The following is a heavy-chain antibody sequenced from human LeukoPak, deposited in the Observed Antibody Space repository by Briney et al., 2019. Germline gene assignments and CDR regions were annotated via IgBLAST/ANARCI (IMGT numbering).Heavy chain of an antibody. Sequence: GGSLRLSCAASGFTFSSYAMSWVRQAPGKGLEWVSTILTKYGSTYYADSVKGWFIISRDNSKNPLCLQMDSLRAEDPGVYVRATRIGDCSGGTCSRYHFNCGGQGTLVTVSS. CDR2: ILTKYGST. V-gene: IGHV3-23*01. CDR3: ATRIGDCSGGTCSRYHFNC. J-gene: IGHJ4*02. CDR1: GFTFSSYA. D-gene: IGHD2-15*01.